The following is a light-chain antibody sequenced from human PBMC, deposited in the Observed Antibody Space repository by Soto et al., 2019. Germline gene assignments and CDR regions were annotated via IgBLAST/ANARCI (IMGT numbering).Light chain of an antibody. CDR3: QQYGSSTWT. Sequence: EIVLTQSPGTLSLSPGESATLSCRASQIFSSNYLAWYQQKPGQAPRLLIDDTSNRATSIPDRFSGSGSGTDITLTISRLEPEDFAVYYCQQYGSSTWTFGQGTKVEIK. CDR2: DTS. J-gene: IGKJ1*01. CDR1: QIFSSNY. V-gene: IGKV3-20*01.